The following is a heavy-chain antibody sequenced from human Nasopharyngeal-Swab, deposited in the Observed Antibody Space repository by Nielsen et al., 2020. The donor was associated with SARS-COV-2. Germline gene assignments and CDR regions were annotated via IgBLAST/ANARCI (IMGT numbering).Heavy chain of an antibody. CDR2: IYYSGST. CDR3: ARAKGSTVANYMDV. D-gene: IGHD6-19*01. CDR1: GGSISSYY. Sequence: SETLSLTCTVSGGSISSYYWSWIRQSPGKGLEWIGDIYYSGSTNYNPSLKSLVTISIDTSKNQFSLKLSSVTAADTAVYYCARAKGSTVANYMDVWGKGTTVTVSS. J-gene: IGHJ6*03. V-gene: IGHV4-59*01.